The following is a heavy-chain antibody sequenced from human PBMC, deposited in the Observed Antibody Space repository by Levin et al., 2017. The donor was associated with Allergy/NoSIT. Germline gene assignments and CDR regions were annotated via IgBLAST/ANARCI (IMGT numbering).Heavy chain of an antibody. D-gene: IGHD2-2*01. CDR3: AKYGVVPSAHFDS. J-gene: IGHJ4*02. CDR1: GTSISSWY. CDR2: IHTTGGA. Sequence: SETLSLTCSVSGTSISSWYWSWIRQPAGKGLEWIGRIHTTGGASYNSSLQSRVTISVDASNNQFSLKLTSMTAADTAVYYCAKYGVVPSAHFDSWGQGTLVIVSS. V-gene: IGHV4-59*10.